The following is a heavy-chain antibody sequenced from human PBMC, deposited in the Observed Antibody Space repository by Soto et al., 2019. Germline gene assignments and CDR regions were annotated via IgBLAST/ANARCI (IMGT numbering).Heavy chain of an antibody. J-gene: IGHJ6*02. Sequence: QLQLQESGPGLVKPSETLSLTCTVSGGSISSISSYWGWIRQPPGKGLEWIGNVYYSGSTYSNPSLKSRLTIYADTSKNQFSLKMSSVTAADTAVSFCARQSEYYYASGRAAPLYGMDVWGQGTTVTVSS. CDR3: ARQSEYYYASGRAAPLYGMDV. V-gene: IGHV4-39*01. D-gene: IGHD3-10*01. CDR1: GGSISSISSY. CDR2: VYYSGST.